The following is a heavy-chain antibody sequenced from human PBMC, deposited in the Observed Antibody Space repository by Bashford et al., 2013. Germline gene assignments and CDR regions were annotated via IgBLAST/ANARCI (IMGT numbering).Heavy chain of an antibody. D-gene: IGHD5-12*01. Sequence: ASVKVSCKASGYTFTGYYMHWVRQAPGQGLEWMGWINPNSGGTNYAQKFQGWVTMTRDTSISTAYMELSRLRSDDTAVYYCARGLRGYDLYYYYGMDVWGQGTTVTVSS. J-gene: IGHJ6*02. V-gene: IGHV1-2*04. CDR1: GYTFTGYY. CDR2: INPNSGGT. CDR3: ARGLRGYDLYYYYGMDV.